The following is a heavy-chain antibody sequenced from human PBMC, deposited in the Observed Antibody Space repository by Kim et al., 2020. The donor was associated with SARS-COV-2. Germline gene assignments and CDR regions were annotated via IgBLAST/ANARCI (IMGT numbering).Heavy chain of an antibody. J-gene: IGHJ2*01. CDR2: VSYDGNKI. CDR1: GFAFSSYG. Sequence: GSLRLSCAASGFAFSSYGIHWVRQAPGKGLEWVAGVSYDGNKIYYAGSVKGRFTVSRDNSKNALYLQMNSLTTEDTAVYYCAKDQAVVVDWYIDLWGRG. CDR3: AKDQAVVVDWYIDL. D-gene: IGHD6-19*01. V-gene: IGHV3-30*18.